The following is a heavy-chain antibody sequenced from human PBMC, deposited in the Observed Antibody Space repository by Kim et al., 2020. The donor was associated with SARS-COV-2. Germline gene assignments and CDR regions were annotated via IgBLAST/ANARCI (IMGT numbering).Heavy chain of an antibody. J-gene: IGHJ3*02. Sequence: ASVKVSCKASGYTFTSYAMNWVRQAPGQGLEWMGWINTNTGNPTYAQGFTGRFVFSLDTSVSTAYLQISSLKAEDTAVYYCARERLLGYCSSTSCSPDAFDIWGQGTMVTVSS. CDR2: INTNTGNP. CDR1: GYTFTSYA. D-gene: IGHD2-2*01. CDR3: ARERLLGYCSSTSCSPDAFDI. V-gene: IGHV7-4-1*02.